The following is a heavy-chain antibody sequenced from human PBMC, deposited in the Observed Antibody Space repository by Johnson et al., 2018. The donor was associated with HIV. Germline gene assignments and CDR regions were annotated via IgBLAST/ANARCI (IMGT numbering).Heavy chain of an antibody. J-gene: IGHJ3*01. D-gene: IGHD3-3*01. Sequence: QMLLVESGGRVVQPGRSLRLSCATSGFTFSSYGLHWVRQAPGKGLEWVAVISFDGSNKYYAESVKGRFTISRDNSKNTLYLQMNSLRPEDTAVYYWAKEDSWRRAFDLWGQGTMVTVSS. V-gene: IGHV3-30*18. CDR3: AKEDSWRRAFDL. CDR1: GFTFSSYG. CDR2: ISFDGSNK.